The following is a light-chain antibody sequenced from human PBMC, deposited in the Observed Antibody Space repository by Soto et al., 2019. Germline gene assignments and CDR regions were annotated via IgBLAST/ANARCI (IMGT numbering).Light chain of an antibody. V-gene: IGKV1-13*02. J-gene: IGKJ4*01. Sequence: AIQLTQSPSSLSASVGDRVIITCRASQGISIALAWYQQKPGKAPKLLMSDASTLESGVPARFSGSGSRTDFTLTISSLQPEDFATYYCQQFNSYPLTFGGGTKVEVK. CDR1: QGISIA. CDR3: QQFNSYPLT. CDR2: DAS.